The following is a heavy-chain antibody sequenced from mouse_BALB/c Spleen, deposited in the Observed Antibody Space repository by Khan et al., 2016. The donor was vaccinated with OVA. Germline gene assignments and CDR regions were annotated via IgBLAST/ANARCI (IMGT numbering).Heavy chain of an antibody. V-gene: IGHV3-2*02. CDR3: ARDGSRYNYAMDY. D-gene: IGHD2-3*01. Sequence: EVKLLESGPGLVKPSQSLSLTCTVTGYSITSDYAWNWIRQFPGNKLEWMGYISYSGSTNYNPSLKSRISITRDTSKNKFFLQLNSVTTDDTATYYCARDGSRYNYAMDYWGQGTSVTVSS. CDR1: GYSITSDYA. CDR2: ISYSGST. J-gene: IGHJ4*01.